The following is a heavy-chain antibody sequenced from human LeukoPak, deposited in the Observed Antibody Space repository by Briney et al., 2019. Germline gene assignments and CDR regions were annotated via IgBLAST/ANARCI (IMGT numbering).Heavy chain of an antibody. D-gene: IGHD3-10*01. CDR1: GFTFSSYS. V-gene: IGHV3-74*01. Sequence: PGGSLRLSCAASGFTFSSYSMNWVRQAPGKGLVWVSRINSDGSSTSYADSVKGRFTISRDNSRNTLYLQMNSLRAEDTAVYYCAKDGVWIGEKKANMDIWGKGTMV. CDR2: INSDGSST. J-gene: IGHJ6*03. CDR3: AKDGVWIGEKKANMDI.